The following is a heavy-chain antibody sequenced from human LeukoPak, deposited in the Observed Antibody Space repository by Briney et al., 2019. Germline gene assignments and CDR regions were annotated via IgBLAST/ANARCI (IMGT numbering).Heavy chain of an antibody. D-gene: IGHD5-24*01. J-gene: IGHJ4*02. CDR3: ARYVSDGYNAPFDS. V-gene: IGHV3-21*01. CDR1: GFTFSNYN. Sequence: GGSLRPSCAASGFTFSNYNMNWVRQAPGKGLEWVSSISRSSSYIYYADSVKGRFTISRDNAKNSLYLQMNSLRAEDTAVYFCARYVSDGYNAPFDSWGQGTLVTAS. CDR2: ISRSSSYI.